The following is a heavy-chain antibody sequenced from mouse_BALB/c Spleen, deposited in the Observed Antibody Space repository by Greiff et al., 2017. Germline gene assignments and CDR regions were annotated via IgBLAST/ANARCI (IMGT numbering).Heavy chain of an antibody. CDR3: ARDRDYYGTSYFDY. J-gene: IGHJ2*01. V-gene: IGHV2-9*02. CDR2: IWAGGST. D-gene: IGHD1-1*01. Sequence: VQRVESGPGLVAPSQSLSITCTVSGFSLTSYGVHWVRQPPGKGLEWLGVIWAGGSTNYNSALMSRLSINKDNSKSQVFLKMNSLQTDDTAMYYWARDRDYYGTSYFDYWGQGTTLTVSS. CDR1: GFSLTSYG.